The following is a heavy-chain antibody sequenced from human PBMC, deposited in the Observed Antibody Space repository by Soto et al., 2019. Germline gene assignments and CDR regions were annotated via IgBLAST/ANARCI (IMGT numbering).Heavy chain of an antibody. J-gene: IGHJ4*02. D-gene: IGHD3-22*01. CDR3: AQRITMIVV. V-gene: IGHV1-3*01. Sequence: XSVKVACNAAGYPFTSYAMHWVRQAPGQRLEWMGWINAGNGNTKYSQKFQGRVTITRDTSASTAYMELSSLRSEDTAVYYCAQRITMIVVWGQGTLVTVSS. CDR2: INAGNGNT. CDR1: GYPFTSYA.